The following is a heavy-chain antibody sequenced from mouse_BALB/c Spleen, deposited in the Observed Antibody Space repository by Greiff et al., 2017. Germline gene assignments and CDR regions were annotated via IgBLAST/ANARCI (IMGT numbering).Heavy chain of an antibody. CDR1: GYTFTSYW. Sequence: VKLQQSGAELAKPGASVKMSCKASGYTFTSYWMHWVKQRPGQGLEWIGYINPSTGYTEYNQKFKDKATLTADKSSSTAYMQLSSLTSEDSAVYYCARIRGYDGYYFDYWGQGTTLTVSS. CDR2: INPSTGYT. CDR3: ARIRGYDGYYFDY. V-gene: IGHV1-7*01. D-gene: IGHD2-2*01. J-gene: IGHJ2*01.